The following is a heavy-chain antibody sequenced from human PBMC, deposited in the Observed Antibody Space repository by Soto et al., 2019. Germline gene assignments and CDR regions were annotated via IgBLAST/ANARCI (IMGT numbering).Heavy chain of an antibody. D-gene: IGHD6-19*01. J-gene: IGHJ4*02. CDR2: MNPNSGNT. V-gene: IGHV1-8*01. CDR1: GYTFTSYD. CDR3: ATTLRIGWYGVGYFAY. Sequence: QVQLVQSGAEVKKPGASVKVSCKASGYTFTSYDINWVRQATGQGLEWMGWMNPNSGNTGYAQKFQGRVTMTRNTSVSTAYMELSSLRSEDTAVYYCATTLRIGWYGVGYFAYWGQGTLVTVSS.